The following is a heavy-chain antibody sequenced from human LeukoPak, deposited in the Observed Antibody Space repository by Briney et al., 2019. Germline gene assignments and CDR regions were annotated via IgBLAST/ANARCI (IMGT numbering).Heavy chain of an antibody. Sequence: PSETLSLTCTVSGGSVSSNSYYWGWIRQPPGKGLEWIGSVYYSGTTYYNPSLRSRVTISVDTSRNQFSLKLSSLTAADTAMYYCARGPRWLGYYYFDYWGQGTLVTVSS. CDR3: ARGPRWLGYYYFDY. CDR1: GGSVSSNSYY. D-gene: IGHD6-19*01. J-gene: IGHJ4*02. CDR2: VYYSGTT. V-gene: IGHV4-39*01.